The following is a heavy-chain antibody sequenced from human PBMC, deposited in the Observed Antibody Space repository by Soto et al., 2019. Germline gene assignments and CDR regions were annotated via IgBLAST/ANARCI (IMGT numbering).Heavy chain of an antibody. D-gene: IGHD2-15*01. Sequence: QVQLQASGPGLVKPSQTLSLPCTVSGGSISSGGYDWSWIRQHPGKGMEWIGYIYYSGSTYYNPSLKSRVTISVDTSKNQFSLKLSSVTAADTAVYYCASRPCSGGSCYGMDVWGQGTTVTVSS. J-gene: IGHJ6*02. CDR3: ASRPCSGGSCYGMDV. V-gene: IGHV4-31*03. CDR2: IYYSGST. CDR1: GGSISSGGYD.